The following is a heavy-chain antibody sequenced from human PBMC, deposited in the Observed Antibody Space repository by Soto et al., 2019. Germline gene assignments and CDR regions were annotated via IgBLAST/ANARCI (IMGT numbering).Heavy chain of an antibody. CDR2: ISGSGGST. J-gene: IGHJ4*02. CDR3: AKDLIVVVVAAIDY. V-gene: IGHV3-23*01. D-gene: IGHD2-15*01. Sequence: GGSLRLSCAASGFTFSSYAMSWVRQAPGKGLEWVSAISGSGGSTYYADSVKGRFTISRDNSKNTLYLQMNSLRAEDTAVYYCAKDLIVVVVAAIDYWGQRTLVTVSS. CDR1: GFTFSSYA.